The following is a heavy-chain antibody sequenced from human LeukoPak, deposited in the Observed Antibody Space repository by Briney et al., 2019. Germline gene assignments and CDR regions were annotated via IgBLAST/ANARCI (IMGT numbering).Heavy chain of an antibody. V-gene: IGHV4-39*07. CDR1: GGSISSSSYY. CDR2: IYYSGST. Sequence: SETLSLTCTVSGGSISSSSYYWGWIRQPPGKGLEWIGSIYYSGSTYYNPPLKSRVTISVDTSKNQFSLKLRSVTAADTAVYYCARVSGYHWESFYDYWGQGTLVTVSS. D-gene: IGHD5-12*01. CDR3: ARVSGYHWESFYDY. J-gene: IGHJ4*02.